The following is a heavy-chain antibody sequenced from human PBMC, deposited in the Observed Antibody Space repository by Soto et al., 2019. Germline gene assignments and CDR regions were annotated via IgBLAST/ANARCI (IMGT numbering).Heavy chain of an antibody. CDR3: ARDVAGKNWFDP. CDR2: ISYDGSKK. J-gene: IGHJ5*02. D-gene: IGHD6-19*01. CDR1: GFTFSHYA. V-gene: IGHV3-30-3*01. Sequence: QVQLVESGGGVVQPGRSLRLSCAASGFTFSHYAMHWVRQAPGKGLEWVAIISYDGSKKYYGDSVKGRFTISRDNSKNTLYLQINSLRVEETAVYYCARDVAGKNWFDPWGQGTQVTVSS.